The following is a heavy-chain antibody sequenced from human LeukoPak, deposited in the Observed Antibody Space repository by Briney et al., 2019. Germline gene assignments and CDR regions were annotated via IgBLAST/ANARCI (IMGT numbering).Heavy chain of an antibody. Sequence: GGSLRLSCAVSGFTFSSYGTSWVRQAPRKGREWVSSSSCGGIYMSYADSLKGRVSLSKDNPKSTLFLDMSSLRAEDTPMCYCVRGDFQSGHWGQGALVIVSS. CDR1: GFTFSSYG. V-gene: IGHV3-21*01. CDR2: SSCGGIYM. J-gene: IGHJ4*02. D-gene: IGHD2-21*02. CDR3: VRGDFQSGH.